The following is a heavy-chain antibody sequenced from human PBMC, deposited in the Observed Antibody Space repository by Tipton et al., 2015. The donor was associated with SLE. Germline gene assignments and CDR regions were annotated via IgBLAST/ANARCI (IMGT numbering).Heavy chain of an antibody. Sequence: TLSLTCAVYGGSLTGDYCRWIRQPPGKGLEWIGEIYYSGSTNYNPSLKSRVTISIDTSKNQFSLNLTTLTAADTAVYYCARGLYGDEPGYWGQGTLVTVSS. CDR2: IYYSGST. CDR1: GGSLTGDY. J-gene: IGHJ4*02. V-gene: IGHV4-34*01. CDR3: ARGLYGDEPGY. D-gene: IGHD4-17*01.